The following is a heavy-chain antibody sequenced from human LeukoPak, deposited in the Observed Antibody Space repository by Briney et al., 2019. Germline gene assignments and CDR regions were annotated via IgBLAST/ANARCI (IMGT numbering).Heavy chain of an antibody. D-gene: IGHD3-22*01. V-gene: IGHV3-48*03. CDR1: GFTFSSYE. J-gene: IGHJ3*02. CDR2: ISCSGSTI. CDR3: ARAGHVITMIVVLDAFDI. Sequence: PGGSLRLSCAASGFTFSSYEMNWVRQAPGKGLEWLSYISCSGSTIYYADSVKGRFTISRDNAKSSLYLQMNTLRAEDTAVYYCARAGHVITMIVVLDAFDIWGQGTMVTVSS.